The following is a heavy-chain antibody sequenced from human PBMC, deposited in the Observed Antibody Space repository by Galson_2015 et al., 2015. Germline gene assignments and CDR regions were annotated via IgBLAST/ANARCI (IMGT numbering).Heavy chain of an antibody. V-gene: IGHV3-23*01. CDR3: AKGRDTALFTSFHY. CDR2: VSGGGGTT. CDR1: GFTFSTYA. J-gene: IGHJ4*02. Sequence: SLRLSCAASGFTFSTYAMNWVRQAPGKGLEWVSTVSGGGGTTSYADSVQGRFTISRDNSKNTLYLQMSSLRAEDTAVYYCAKGRDTALFTSFHYWGQGTLVTVSS. D-gene: IGHD5-18*01.